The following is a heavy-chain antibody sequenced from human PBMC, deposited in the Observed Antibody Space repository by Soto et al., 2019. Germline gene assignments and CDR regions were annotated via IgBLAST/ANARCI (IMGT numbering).Heavy chain of an antibody. D-gene: IGHD6-19*01. V-gene: IGHV1-24*01. CDR3: ARDHSYSSGWSKGSIWFDP. J-gene: IGHJ5*02. CDR2: IDPEDGET. Sequence: ASVKVSCKVSGYTLTELSMHWVRQAPGKGLEWMGGIDPEDGETIYAQKFQGRVTMTRDTSISTAYMELSRLRSDDTAVYYCARDHSYSSGWSKGSIWFDPWGQGTLVTVSS. CDR1: GYTLTELS.